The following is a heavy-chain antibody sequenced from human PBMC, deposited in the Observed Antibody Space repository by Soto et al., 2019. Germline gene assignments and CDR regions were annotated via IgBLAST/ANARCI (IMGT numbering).Heavy chain of an antibody. CDR3: ARANPHYHDTYDYYYPLAD. J-gene: IGHJ4*02. Sequence: QVQLQESGPGLVKPSQTLSLTCTVSGGSFTSGGYYWSWIRQYSGKGLEWIGYIHYSGTTYYNPSLKSRVSISVDTSKNQFSLKLSSVTAADTAVYYCARANPHYHDTYDYYYPLADWGQGTLVTVSS. CDR1: GGSFTSGGYY. V-gene: IGHV4-31*03. D-gene: IGHD3-22*01. CDR2: IHYSGTT.